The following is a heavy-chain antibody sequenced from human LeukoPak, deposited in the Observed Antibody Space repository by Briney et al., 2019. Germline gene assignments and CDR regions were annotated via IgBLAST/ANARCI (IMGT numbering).Heavy chain of an antibody. CDR2: IIPIFGIA. CDR1: GGTFSSYA. J-gene: IGHJ4*02. CDR3: ARDTGYDSSGNDY. V-gene: IGHV1-69*04. D-gene: IGHD3-22*01. Sequence: SVKVSCEASGGTFSSYAISWVRQAPGQGLEWMGRIIPIFGIANYAQKFQGRVTITADKSTSTAYMELSSLRSEDTAVYYCARDTGYDSSGNDYWGQGTLVTVSS.